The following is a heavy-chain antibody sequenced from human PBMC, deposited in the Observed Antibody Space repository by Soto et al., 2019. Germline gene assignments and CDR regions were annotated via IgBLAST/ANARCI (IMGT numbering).Heavy chain of an antibody. Sequence: SQTLSLTCAISGDSVSSNSVAWNWIRQSPSRGLEWLGRTYYRSKWYNDYATTEKSRITINPDTSKNQFSLQLNSVTPEDTAVYFCARTRVYDSYNYYGMAVWGQGTTVTVSS. CDR2: TYYRSKWYN. CDR3: ARTRVYDSYNYYGMAV. J-gene: IGHJ6*02. CDR1: GDSVSSNSVA. V-gene: IGHV6-1*01. D-gene: IGHD3-16*01.